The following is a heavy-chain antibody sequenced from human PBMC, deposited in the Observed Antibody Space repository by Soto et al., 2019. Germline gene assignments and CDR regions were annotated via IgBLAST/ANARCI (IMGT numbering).Heavy chain of an antibody. CDR2: IYYSGST. CDR1: GGSISSGGYD. V-gene: IGHV4-31*03. Sequence: QVQLQESGPGLVKPSQTLSLTCTVSGGSISSGGYDWSWIRQHPGKGLEWIGYIYYSGSTYYNPSLTSRVTISVDTSKNQFSLKLSSLTAADTAVYYCARAVRGFIIPYYFAYWGQGTLVTVSS. CDR3: ARAVRGFIIPYYFAY. J-gene: IGHJ4*02. D-gene: IGHD3-10*01.